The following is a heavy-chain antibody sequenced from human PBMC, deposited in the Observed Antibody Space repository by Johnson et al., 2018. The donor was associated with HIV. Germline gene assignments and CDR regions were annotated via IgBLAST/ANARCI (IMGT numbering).Heavy chain of an antibody. CDR3: AKESETYGGNIGFQHAFDI. J-gene: IGHJ3*02. D-gene: IGHD4-23*01. CDR2: IKSKTDGGTT. CDR1: GFTFDDYA. V-gene: IGHV3-15*01. Sequence: EVQLVESGGGLVKPGRSLRLSCAASGFTFDDYAMHWVRQAPGKGLEWVGRIKSKTDGGTTDYAAPVKGRFTISRDDSKNTLYLQMNSLRADDTAVYYCAKESETYGGNIGFQHAFDIWGQGTMVT.